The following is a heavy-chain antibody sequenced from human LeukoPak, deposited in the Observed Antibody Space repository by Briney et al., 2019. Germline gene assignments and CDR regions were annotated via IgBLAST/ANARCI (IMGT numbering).Heavy chain of an antibody. CDR1: GYTFTSYG. V-gene: IGHV1-18*01. D-gene: IGHD6-6*01. Sequence: ASVKVSCKASGYTFTSYGISWVRQAPGQGLEWMGWISAYNGNTNYAQKLQGRVTMTTDTSTSTAYMELRSLRSDDTAVYYCARDAPWSSSSWIDAFDIWGQGTMVTVSS. CDR2: ISAYNGNT. CDR3: ARDAPWSSSSWIDAFDI. J-gene: IGHJ3*02.